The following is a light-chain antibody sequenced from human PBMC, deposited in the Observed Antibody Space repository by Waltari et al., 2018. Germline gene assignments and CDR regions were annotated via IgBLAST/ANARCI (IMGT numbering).Light chain of an antibody. CDR1: QSFTRY. Sequence: EIVLTQSPGTLSLSPGERATLSCRASQSFTRYLAWYQHKPGQAPRLLIYDASTRAAGIPDRFTGSGFGTDFTLTISRLEPEDSAVYYCQHYVRLPVTFGQGTKVEIK. CDR3: QHYVRLPVT. J-gene: IGKJ1*01. CDR2: DAS. V-gene: IGKV3-20*01.